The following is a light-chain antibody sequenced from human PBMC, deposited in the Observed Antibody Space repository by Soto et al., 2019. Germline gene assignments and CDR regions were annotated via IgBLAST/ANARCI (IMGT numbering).Light chain of an antibody. CDR3: QQYNSYCT. V-gene: IGKV1-5*01. CDR2: DAS. Sequence: DIQMTQSPSTLSASVGDRVTITCRASQSISSWLAWYQQKPGKAPKLLIYDASSLESGVPSRFSGSGSVTEFTLTISSLQPDDFATYYCQQYNSYCTFGQGTKLEIK. J-gene: IGKJ2*02. CDR1: QSISSW.